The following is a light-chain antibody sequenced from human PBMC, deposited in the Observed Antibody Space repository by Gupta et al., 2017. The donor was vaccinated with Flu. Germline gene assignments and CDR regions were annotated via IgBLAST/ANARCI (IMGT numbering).Light chain of an antibody. Sequence: QSVLTQPPSVSAAPGQKVTISCSGSSSNIRNNYVFWYQQLPGTAPKLLIYENNKRPSGIPDRLSCYKAGTYDTPGTNGLQTGDEADDYCGTWDSRLSAVVFGGGTKLPVL. J-gene: IGLJ3*02. CDR1: SSNIRNNY. V-gene: IGLV1-51*02. CDR3: GTWDSRLSAVV. CDR2: ENN.